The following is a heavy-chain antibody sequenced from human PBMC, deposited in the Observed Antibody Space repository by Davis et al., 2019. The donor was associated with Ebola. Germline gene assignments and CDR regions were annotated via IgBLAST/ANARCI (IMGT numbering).Heavy chain of an antibody. CDR2: INAGNGNT. J-gene: IGHJ6*02. D-gene: IGHD3-3*01. V-gene: IGHV1-3*01. Sequence: ASVKVSCKASGYTFTSYAMHWVRPAPGQRLEWMGWINAGNGNTKYSQKFQGRITLSRDTSASTAYMELSSLRSEDTAVYYCATSSEPYYDFWSGYDHYYGMDVWGQGTTVTVSS. CDR3: ATSSEPYYDFWSGYDHYYGMDV. CDR1: GYTFTSYA.